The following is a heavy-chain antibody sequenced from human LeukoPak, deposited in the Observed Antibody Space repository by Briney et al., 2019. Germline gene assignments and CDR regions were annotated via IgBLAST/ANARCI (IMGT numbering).Heavy chain of an antibody. CDR3: ARGRKSIAEAGYQH. D-gene: IGHD6-13*01. V-gene: IGHV4-34*01. Sequence: SETLSLTCAVYGGSFSGYYWSWIRQPPGKGLEWIGEISHSGSTNYNPSLKSRVTISVDTSKNQFSLKLSSVTAADTAVYYCARGRKSIAEAGYQHWGQGILVTVSS. CDR2: ISHSGST. CDR1: GGSFSGYY. J-gene: IGHJ1*01.